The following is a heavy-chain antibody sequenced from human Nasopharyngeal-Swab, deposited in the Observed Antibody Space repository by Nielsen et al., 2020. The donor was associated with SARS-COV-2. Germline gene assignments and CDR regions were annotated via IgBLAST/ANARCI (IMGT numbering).Heavy chain of an antibody. V-gene: IGHV1-8*01. D-gene: IGHD3-10*01. J-gene: IGHJ5*02. CDR1: GYTFTSYD. Sequence: ASVKVSCKASGYTFTSYDINWVRQATGQGLEWMGWMNPNSGNTGYAQKFQGRVTMTRNTSISTAYMELSSLRSEDTAVYYCARGGMVRGVSYNWFDPWGQGTLVTVSS. CDR2: MNPNSGNT. CDR3: ARGGMVRGVSYNWFDP.